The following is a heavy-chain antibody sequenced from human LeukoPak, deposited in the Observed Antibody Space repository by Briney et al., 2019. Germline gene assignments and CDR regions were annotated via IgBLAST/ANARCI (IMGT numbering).Heavy chain of an antibody. CDR2: ISSSSSTI. CDR3: ARGDDSEAAREYFQH. D-gene: IGHD3-10*01. V-gene: IGHV3-48*04. J-gene: IGHJ1*01. Sequence: GGSLRLSCAASGFTFSSYSMNWVRQAPGKGLEWVSYISSSSSTIYYADSVKGRFTISRDNAKNSLYLQMNSLRAEDTAVYYCARGDDSEAAREYFQHWGQGTLVTVSS. CDR1: GFTFSSYS.